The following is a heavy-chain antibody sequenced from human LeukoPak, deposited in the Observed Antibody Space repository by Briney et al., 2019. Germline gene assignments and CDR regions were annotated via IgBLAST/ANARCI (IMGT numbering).Heavy chain of an antibody. Sequence: GGSLRLSCAASGFTFPDYAMHWVRQAPGKGLEWLSGVTWNSENIEYTDSVTGRFTISRDNAKNSLYLQMNSLRAEDTALYYCATILRNSGWAAGLDYWGQGTLVTVSS. V-gene: IGHV3-9*01. J-gene: IGHJ4*02. CDR2: VTWNSENI. D-gene: IGHD6-19*01. CDR3: ATILRNSGWAAGLDY. CDR1: GFTFPDYA.